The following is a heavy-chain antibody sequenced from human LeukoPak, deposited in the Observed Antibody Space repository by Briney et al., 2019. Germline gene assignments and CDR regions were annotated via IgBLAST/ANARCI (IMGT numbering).Heavy chain of an antibody. Sequence: GASVKVSCKASGYTFTSYAMNWVRQAPGQGLEWMGRIIPILGIANYAQKFQGRVTITADKSTSTAYMELSSLRSEDTAVYYCASPLGVWGSYRLHWDFDYWGQGTLVTVSS. V-gene: IGHV1-69*04. J-gene: IGHJ4*02. CDR1: GYTFTSYA. CDR2: IIPILGIA. CDR3: ASPLGVWGSYRLHWDFDY. D-gene: IGHD3-16*02.